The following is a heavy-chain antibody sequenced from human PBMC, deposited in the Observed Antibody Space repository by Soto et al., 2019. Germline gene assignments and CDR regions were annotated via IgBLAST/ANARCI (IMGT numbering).Heavy chain of an antibody. Sequence: GGSLRLPCSSSGFTFSDYYMIGISQAPGKGLDWISFITTSGNSKSYAASMKGRFTICRENDKNSLSLQMNSLRAGHTGVYSCERYSGYGDYDYDYCAQGT. V-gene: IGHV3-11*01. CDR1: GFTFSDYY. CDR3: ERYSGYGDYDYDY. D-gene: IGHD5-12*01. CDR2: ITTSGNSK. J-gene: IGHJ4*02.